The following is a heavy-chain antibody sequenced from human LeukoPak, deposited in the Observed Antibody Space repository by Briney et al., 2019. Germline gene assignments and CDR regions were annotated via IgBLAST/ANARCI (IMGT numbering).Heavy chain of an antibody. J-gene: IGHJ4*02. V-gene: IGHV4-59*08. CDR3: ARVVASTSIDS. CDR1: GGSISSYY. Sequence: SETLSLTCTVSGGSISSYYWSWIRQPPGKGLEWIGYIYYSGSTNYNPSLKSRVTVSVDTSRNQVSLKVTSVTAADTALYYCARVVASTSIDSWGQGILDTVSS. D-gene: IGHD2-15*01. CDR2: IYYSGST.